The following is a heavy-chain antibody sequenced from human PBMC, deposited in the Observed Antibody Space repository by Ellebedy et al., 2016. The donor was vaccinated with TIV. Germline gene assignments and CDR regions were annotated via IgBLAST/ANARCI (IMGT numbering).Heavy chain of an antibody. Sequence: GGSLRLXXAASGFTFSSYWMSWVRQAPGKGLEWVANIKQDGSEKYYVDSVKGRFTISRDNAKNSLYLQMNSLRAEDTAVYYCARDRGYDSSGYYYYWYFDLWGRGTLVTVSS. CDR1: GFTFSSYW. V-gene: IGHV3-7*01. CDR3: ARDRGYDSSGYYYYWYFDL. CDR2: IKQDGSEK. D-gene: IGHD3-22*01. J-gene: IGHJ2*01.